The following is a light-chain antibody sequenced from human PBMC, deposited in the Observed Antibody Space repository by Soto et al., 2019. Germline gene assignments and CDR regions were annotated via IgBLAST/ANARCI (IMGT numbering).Light chain of an antibody. CDR1: QTVSTY. CDR3: QQRNNWPPDIT. CDR2: DAS. V-gene: IGKV3-11*01. Sequence: EIVLTQSPVTLSLSPGDRATLSCRASQTVSTYLAWYQQKPGQAPRLLIYDASNRATGITARFSGSGAGTDFTLTIISLGPEEVAVYYWQQRNNWPPDITFGQGTRLDIK. J-gene: IGKJ5*01.